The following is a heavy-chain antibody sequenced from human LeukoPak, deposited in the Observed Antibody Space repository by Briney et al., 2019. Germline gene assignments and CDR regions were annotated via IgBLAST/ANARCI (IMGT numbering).Heavy chain of an antibody. CDR1: GGSISSSSCY. Sequence: SETLAHSRSVSGGSISSSSCYWGCIRQPPGKGLEWIGSIYFSGNTYNNPSLKSRVTISVDTSKNQLSLKLTSVTAADTAVYYCAMHTVIASSWSLDYWGRGTLSPSPQ. CDR3: AMHTVIASSWSLDY. J-gene: IGHJ4*02. V-gene: IGHV4-39*01. CDR2: IYFSGNT. D-gene: IGHD6-13*01.